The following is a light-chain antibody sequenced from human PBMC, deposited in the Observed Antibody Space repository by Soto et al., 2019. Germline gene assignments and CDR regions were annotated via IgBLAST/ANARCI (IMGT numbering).Light chain of an antibody. CDR3: QQLRSYPST. CDR2: AAS. CDR1: QGIRSY. J-gene: IGKJ4*01. V-gene: IGKV1-9*01. Sequence: DIQLTQSPSFLSSSVGDRVTITCRASQGIRSYLAWYQQKPGRAPKLLIYAASTLQSGVPSRFRGSGFGTDFTLTISSLQAEDFASYYCQQLRSYPSTFGGGTKVDIK.